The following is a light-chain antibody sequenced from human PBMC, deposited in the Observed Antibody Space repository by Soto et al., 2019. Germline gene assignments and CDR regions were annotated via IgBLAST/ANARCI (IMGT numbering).Light chain of an antibody. Sequence: EILMTQSPVTLSVPPGERATLSCRASQSVSSNLAWYQQKPGQAHSLLIYGAFTRATGIPARFSGTGSGTEFTLTISSLQSEDCALYYGQQYNDWPLTFGQGTKVDIK. J-gene: IGKJ1*01. CDR2: GAF. CDR1: QSVSSN. V-gene: IGKV3-15*01. CDR3: QQYNDWPLT.